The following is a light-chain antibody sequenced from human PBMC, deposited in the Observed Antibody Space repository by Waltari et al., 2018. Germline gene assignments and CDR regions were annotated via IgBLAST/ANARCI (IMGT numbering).Light chain of an antibody. V-gene: IGKV4-1*01. Sequence: DIVMTQSPDSLAVSLGERVTINCKSSQSLLYNSNDKNYLAWYQQKPGQPPKLLFYWASTRHSGVPDRCSGSGSATAFTLTISGLQAEDVAVYYCQQYYGRRTFGQGTRVEIK. CDR1: QSLLYNSNDKNY. CDR2: WAS. J-gene: IGKJ1*01. CDR3: QQYYGRRT.